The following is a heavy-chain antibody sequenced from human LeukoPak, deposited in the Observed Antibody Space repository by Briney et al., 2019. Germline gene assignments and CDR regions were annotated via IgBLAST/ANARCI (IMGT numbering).Heavy chain of an antibody. J-gene: IGHJ4*02. CDR2: IYHSGST. CDR3: ARDSPRYYYGSGSYYWPFDY. Sequence: SETLSLTCTVSGYSISSGYYWGWIRQPPGKGLEWIGSIYHSGSTYYHPSLKSRVTISVDTSKNQFSLKLSSVTAADTAVYYCARDSPRYYYGSGSYYWPFDYWGQGTLVTVSS. CDR1: GYSISSGYY. V-gene: IGHV4-38-2*02. D-gene: IGHD3-10*01.